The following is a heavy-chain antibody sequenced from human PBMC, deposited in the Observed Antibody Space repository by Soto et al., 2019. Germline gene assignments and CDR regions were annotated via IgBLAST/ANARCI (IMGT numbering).Heavy chain of an antibody. CDR3: ATDRLGHYYDSSGYYPFDF. V-gene: IGHV1-24*01. Sequence: ASVKVSCKVSGYTLTELSMHWVRQAPGKGLEWMGGFDPEDGETIYAQKFQGRVTMTEDTSTDTAYMELSSLRSEDTAVYYCATDRLGHYYDSSGYYPFDFCYPGTLVPVFS. CDR2: FDPEDGET. CDR1: GYTLTELS. J-gene: IGHJ4*02. D-gene: IGHD3-22*01.